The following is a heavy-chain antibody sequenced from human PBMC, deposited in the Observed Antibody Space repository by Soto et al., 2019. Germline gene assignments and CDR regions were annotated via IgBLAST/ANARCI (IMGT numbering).Heavy chain of an antibody. Sequence: VLQATSKGLEWVAVIASDGKDKRYADSVKGRFTISRDNSKNTVYLQMNSLRGEDTAVYYCAKDGAIAAADYFFDYWGQGSLVTVSS. D-gene: IGHD6-13*01. CDR2: IASDGKDK. CDR3: AKDGAIAAADYFFDY. J-gene: IGHJ4*02. V-gene: IGHV3-30*18.